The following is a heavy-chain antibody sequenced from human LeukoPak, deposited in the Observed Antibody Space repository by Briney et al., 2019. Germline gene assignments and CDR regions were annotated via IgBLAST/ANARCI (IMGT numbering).Heavy chain of an antibody. CDR1: WASPTTVVYY. V-gene: IGHV4-30-4*01. CDR3: GRDKVGATNWLDP. CDR2: IYYSVST. J-gene: IGHJ5*02. Sequence: SETLSLTCALSWASPTTVVYYCGWIRQPPGKGLEWIGYIYYSVSTYYNPSLKSRLTISVDTSNIQFSLRLTSVTAADTAVYYCGRDKVGATNWLDPWGQGTLVTVSS. D-gene: IGHD1-26*01.